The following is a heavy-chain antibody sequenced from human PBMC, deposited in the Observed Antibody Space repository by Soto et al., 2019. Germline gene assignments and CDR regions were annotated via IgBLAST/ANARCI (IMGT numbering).Heavy chain of an antibody. CDR3: AGGTDFDWLFAPLN. V-gene: IGHV3-11*01. J-gene: IGHJ4*02. Sequence: QVQLVESGGGLVKPGGSLRLSCAASGYTFSDYYMSWIRQAPGKGLEWVSYISSSGSTIYYADSVKGRFTISRDNAKNSLYLPMNSLRAEDTAVYYCAGGTDFDWLFAPLNWGQGTLVTVSS. CDR2: ISSSGSTI. CDR1: GYTFSDYY. D-gene: IGHD3-9*01.